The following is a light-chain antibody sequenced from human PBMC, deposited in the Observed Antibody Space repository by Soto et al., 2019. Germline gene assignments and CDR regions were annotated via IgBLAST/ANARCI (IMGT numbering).Light chain of an antibody. Sequence: QSVLTQPASVSGSPGQSITISCTGTSTDVGGYNYVSWYQHHPGKGPKLIIYEVSNRPSGVSDRFSGSKSGNKASLIISNLEAEDESDYYCGSYTSTDTPFVFXTGTKVNVL. CDR1: STDVGGYNY. CDR3: GSYTSTDTPFV. V-gene: IGLV2-14*01. J-gene: IGLJ1*01. CDR2: EVS.